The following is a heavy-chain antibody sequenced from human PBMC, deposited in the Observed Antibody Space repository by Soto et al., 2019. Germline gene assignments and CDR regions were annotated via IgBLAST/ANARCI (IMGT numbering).Heavy chain of an antibody. D-gene: IGHD3-16*01. CDR1: GLAFSNYA. V-gene: IGHV3-23*01. J-gene: IGHJ4*02. CDR2: ITASVYSA. Sequence: EAQLLESGGGLVQPGGSLRLSCAASGLAFSNYAMTWVRQAPWKGLEWVSIITASVYSAYYGGAVKGRFTTSRDNSRSTLYLQMNGLRADDTAVYYCAKGDLLWDPFDSWGQGPLVTVSS. CDR3: AKGDLLWDPFDS.